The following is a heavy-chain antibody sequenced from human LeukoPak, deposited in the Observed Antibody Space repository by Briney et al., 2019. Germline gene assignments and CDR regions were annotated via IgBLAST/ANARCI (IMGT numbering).Heavy chain of an antibody. V-gene: IGHV4-61*02. CDR3: ARAALRITFDY. Sequence: TLSLTCTVSGGSISSGSYYWSWIRQPAGKGLEWIGRIYTSGSTNYNPSLKSRVTISVDTSKNQFSLKLSSVTAADTAVYYCARAALRITFDYWGQGTLVTVSS. CDR2: IYTSGST. J-gene: IGHJ4*02. D-gene: IGHD3-10*01. CDR1: GGSISSGSYY.